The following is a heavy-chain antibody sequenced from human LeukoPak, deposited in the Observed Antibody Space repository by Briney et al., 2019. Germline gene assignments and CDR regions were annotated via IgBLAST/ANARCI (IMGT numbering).Heavy chain of an antibody. CDR3: ARDRGYGVNYFDY. CDR2: IYHSGNT. Sequence: SQTLSLTCAVSGGSITSGGYSWSWIRQPPGKGLEWIGYIYHSGNTYYNPSLRSRVTISVDTSKDQFSLKLSSVTAADTAVHYCARDRGYGVNYFDYWGQGTLVPVAS. CDR1: GGSITSGGYS. V-gene: IGHV4-30-2*01. J-gene: IGHJ4*02. D-gene: IGHD5-12*01.